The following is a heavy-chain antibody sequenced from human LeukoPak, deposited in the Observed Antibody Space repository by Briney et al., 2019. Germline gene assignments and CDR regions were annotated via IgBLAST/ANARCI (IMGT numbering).Heavy chain of an antibody. V-gene: IGHV1-24*01. J-gene: IGHJ3*02. Sequence: ASVKVSCKVSGYTLTELSMHCVRQAPGKGLEWMGGFDPEDGETIYAQKFQGRVTMTEDTSTDTAYMELSSLRSEDTAVYYCATGKEYCSSTSCYVADAFDIWGQGTMVTVSS. CDR2: FDPEDGET. CDR1: GYTLTELS. D-gene: IGHD2-2*01. CDR3: ATGKEYCSSTSCYVADAFDI.